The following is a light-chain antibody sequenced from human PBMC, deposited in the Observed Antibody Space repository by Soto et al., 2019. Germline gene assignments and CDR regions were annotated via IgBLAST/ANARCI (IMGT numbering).Light chain of an antibody. V-gene: IGLV2-14*01. Sequence: QSALTQPASVSGSPGQSITISCTGTISDVGGYDYVSWYQHLPGKAPKLMISAVSNRPSGIATRFSGSKSGNTASLTISGLQAEDEADYFCSSYSISTSQYVFGTGTKVTVL. CDR3: SSYSISTSQYV. J-gene: IGLJ1*01. CDR1: ISDVGGYDY. CDR2: AVS.